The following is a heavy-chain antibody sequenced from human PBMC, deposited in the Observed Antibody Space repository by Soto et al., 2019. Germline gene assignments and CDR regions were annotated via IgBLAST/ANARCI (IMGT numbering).Heavy chain of an antibody. CDR2: FDPEDGET. V-gene: IGHV1-24*01. CDR3: ATDHIVLMVYAGPFDY. CDR1: GYTLTELS. D-gene: IGHD2-8*01. J-gene: IGHJ4*02. Sequence: VASVKVSCKVSGYTLTELSMHWVRQAPGKGLEWMGGFDPEDGETIYAQKFQGRVTMTEDTSTDTAYMELSSLRSEDTAVYYCATDHIVLMVYAGPFDYWGQGTLVTVSS.